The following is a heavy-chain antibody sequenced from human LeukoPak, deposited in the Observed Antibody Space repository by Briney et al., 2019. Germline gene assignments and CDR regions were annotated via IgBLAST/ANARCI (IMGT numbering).Heavy chain of an antibody. CDR2: ISSSGSTI. CDR1: GFTFSDYY. J-gene: IGHJ4*02. V-gene: IGHV3-11*01. Sequence: GGSLRLFCAASGFTFSDYYMSWIRQAPGKGLEWVSYISSSGSTIYYADSVKGRFTISRDNAKNSLYLQMNSLRAEDTAVYYCARVAPRPYDFWSGYYRGYFDYWGQGTLVTVSS. CDR3: ARVAPRPYDFWSGYYRGYFDY. D-gene: IGHD3-3*01.